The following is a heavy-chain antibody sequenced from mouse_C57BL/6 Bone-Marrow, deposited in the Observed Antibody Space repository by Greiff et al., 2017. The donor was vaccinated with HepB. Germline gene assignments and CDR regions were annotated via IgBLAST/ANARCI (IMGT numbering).Heavy chain of an antibody. J-gene: IGHJ4*01. CDR1: GFTFSDYG. CDR2: ISSGSSTI. V-gene: IGHV5-17*01. CDR3: ARQAYYSNYDAMDY. D-gene: IGHD2-5*01. Sequence: VQLVESGGGLVKPGGSLKLSCAASGFTFSDYGMHWVRQAPEKGLEWVAYISSGSSTIYYADTVKGRFTISRDNAKNTLFLQMTSLRSEDTAMYYCARQAYYSNYDAMDYWGQGTSVTVSS.